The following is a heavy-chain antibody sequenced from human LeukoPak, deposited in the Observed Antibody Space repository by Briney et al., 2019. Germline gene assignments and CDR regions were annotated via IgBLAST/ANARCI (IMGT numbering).Heavy chain of an antibody. CDR2: ISYGGSA. Sequence: PSGTLSLTCTVSGGSIRSGGYYWRSIRQHPRKGLEWLGYISYGGSASYNPPLTSRVTISSDTSKTQFSLNLSSVTAADTAVYYSAISAKVGATYGFVTWGQGTLGTASS. V-gene: IGHV4-31*03. CDR3: AISAKVGATYGFVT. CDR1: GGSIRSGGYY. J-gene: IGHJ5*02. D-gene: IGHD1-26*01.